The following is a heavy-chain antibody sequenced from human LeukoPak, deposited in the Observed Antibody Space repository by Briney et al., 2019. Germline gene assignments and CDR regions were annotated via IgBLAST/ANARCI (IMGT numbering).Heavy chain of an antibody. J-gene: IGHJ6*03. CDR2: ISPRGATR. CDR3: ESFSIRTGAYYLDV. Sequence: PGGSLRLSCAASGFTFSSFAMHWVRQAPGKGLEWVSHISPRGATRYYADSVKGRFTISRDNAKNSLYLKMRSLRVEDSAVYDCESFSIRTGAYYLDVWGKGTTVAASS. CDR1: GFTFSSFA. V-gene: IGHV3-48*04. D-gene: IGHD2/OR15-2a*01.